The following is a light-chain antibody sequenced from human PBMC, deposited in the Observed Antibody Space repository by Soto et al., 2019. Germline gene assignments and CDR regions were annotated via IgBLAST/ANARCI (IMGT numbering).Light chain of an antibody. CDR2: DAT. V-gene: IGKV3-11*01. CDR3: QQRSNWLGT. Sequence: EIVLTQSPVTLSLSPGERATLSCRASQSVSSYLAWYQQKPGQAPRLLIYDATDRATGIPARFSGSGSGTDFTLTISSLEPEDFAVYYSQQRSNWLGTFGQGTKLEI. CDR1: QSVSSY. J-gene: IGKJ2*01.